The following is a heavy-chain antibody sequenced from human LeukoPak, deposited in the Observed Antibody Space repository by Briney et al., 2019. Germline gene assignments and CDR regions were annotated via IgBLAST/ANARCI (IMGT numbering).Heavy chain of an antibody. Sequence: GGSLRLSCAASGFTFSSYGMHWVRQAPGKGLEWVAVISYDGSNKYYADSVKGRFTISRDNSKNTLYLQMNSLRAEDTAVYYCAKEGRSSGWPLDAFDIWGQGTMVTVSS. D-gene: IGHD6-19*01. CDR1: GFTFSSYG. J-gene: IGHJ3*02. V-gene: IGHV3-30*18. CDR2: ISYDGSNK. CDR3: AKEGRSSGWPLDAFDI.